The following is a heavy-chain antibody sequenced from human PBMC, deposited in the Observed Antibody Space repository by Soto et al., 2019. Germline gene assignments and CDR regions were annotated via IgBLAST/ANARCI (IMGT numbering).Heavy chain of an antibody. CDR3: ARGRVGGDCYSNDAFDI. Sequence: QVQLVQSGAEVKKPGSSVKVSCKASGGTFSSYAISWVRQAPGQGLEWMGGIIPIFGTANYAQKFQGRVTITADESTSTAYMELSSLRSEDTAVYYCARGRVGGDCYSNDAFDIWGQGTMVTVSS. CDR1: GGTFSSYA. V-gene: IGHV1-69*12. J-gene: IGHJ3*02. CDR2: IIPIFGTA. D-gene: IGHD2-21*01.